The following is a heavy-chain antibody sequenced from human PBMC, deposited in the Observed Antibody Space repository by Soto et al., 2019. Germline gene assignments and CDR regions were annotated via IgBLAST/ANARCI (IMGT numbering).Heavy chain of an antibody. D-gene: IGHD3-22*01. CDR1: GGSISSGGYY. CDR2: IYYSGST. CDR3: ASDSSGYYGADY. J-gene: IGHJ4*02. Sequence: SDTLSLTCTVSGGSISSGGYYWGWIRQHPGKGLEWIGYIYYSGSTYYNPSLKSRVTISVDTSKNQFSLKLSSVTAADTAVYYCASDSSGYYGADYWGQGTLVTVSS. V-gene: IGHV4-31*03.